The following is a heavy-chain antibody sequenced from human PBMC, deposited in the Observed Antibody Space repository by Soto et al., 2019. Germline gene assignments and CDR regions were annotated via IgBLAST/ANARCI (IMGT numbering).Heavy chain of an antibody. CDR3: ARDGYYYDSSGYYGY. J-gene: IGHJ4*02. D-gene: IGHD3-22*01. Sequence: LSLTCTVSGGSISSGGYYWSWIRQHPGKGLEWIGYIYYSGSTYYNPSLKSRVTISVDTSKNQFSLKLSSVTAADTAVYYCARDGYYYDSSGYYGYWGQGTLVTVSS. CDR2: IYYSGST. V-gene: IGHV4-31*03. CDR1: GGSISSGGYY.